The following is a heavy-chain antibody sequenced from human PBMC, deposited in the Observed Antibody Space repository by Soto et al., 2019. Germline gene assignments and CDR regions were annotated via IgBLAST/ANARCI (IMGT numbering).Heavy chain of an antibody. J-gene: IGHJ6*02. Sequence: PGGSLRLSCAASGFAFSSYSMNWVRQAPGKGLEWVSSISSSSSYIYYADSVKGRFTISRDNAKNSLYLQMNSLRAEDTAVYYCARNEEMATITGYYYGMEVWGQGTTVTVSS. CDR1: GFAFSSYS. CDR2: ISSSSSYI. D-gene: IGHD5-12*01. CDR3: ARNEEMATITGYYYGMEV. V-gene: IGHV3-21*01.